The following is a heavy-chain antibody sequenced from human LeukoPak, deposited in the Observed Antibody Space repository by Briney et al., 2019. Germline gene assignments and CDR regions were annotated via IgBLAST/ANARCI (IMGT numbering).Heavy chain of an antibody. D-gene: IGHD6-19*01. CDR3: ARDPPSQWLMFFDY. CDR1: GFTLSSYW. Sequence: GGSPRLSCAASGFTLSSYWMSWVRQAPGKGQGWGAIIKQDGSESYSVDSVKGRFTISRDNAKNSLYLQMTSLRAEDTAVYYCARDPPSQWLMFFDYWGQGNLVTVSS. J-gene: IGHJ4*02. CDR2: IKQDGSES. V-gene: IGHV3-7*01.